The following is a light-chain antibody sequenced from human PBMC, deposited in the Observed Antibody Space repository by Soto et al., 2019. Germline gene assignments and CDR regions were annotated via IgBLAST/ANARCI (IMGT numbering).Light chain of an antibody. CDR3: QQYYSTPYT. CDR1: QSVLYSSNNKNY. J-gene: IGKJ2*01. V-gene: IGKV4-1*01. Sequence: DIVMTQSPDSLAVSLGERATINCKSSQSVLYSSNNKNYLAWYQQKSGQPPKLLIYWASTRESGVPDRFSGSGSGPDFTLTISSLQAEDVAVYSCQQYYSTPYTFGQGTKLEIK. CDR2: WAS.